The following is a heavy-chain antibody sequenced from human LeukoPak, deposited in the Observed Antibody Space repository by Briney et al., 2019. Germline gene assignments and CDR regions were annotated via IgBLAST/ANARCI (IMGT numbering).Heavy chain of an antibody. D-gene: IGHD3-22*01. CDR3: ARVFRRYYDSSGYSAEYFQH. CDR2: IYYSGST. V-gene: IGHV4-39*07. Sequence: SQTLSLTCTVSGGSITSSSYYWGWIRQPPGKGLEWLGLIYYSGSTYYNPSLKRRVTISVDTSKNQFSLKLRSVTAADSAVYYCARVFRRYYDSSGYSAEYFQHWGQGTLVTVSS. J-gene: IGHJ1*01. CDR1: GGSITSSSYY.